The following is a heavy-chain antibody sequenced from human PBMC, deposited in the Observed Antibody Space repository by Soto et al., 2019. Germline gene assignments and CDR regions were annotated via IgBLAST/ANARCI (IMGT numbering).Heavy chain of an antibody. CDR3: ARDYYDSSGYPSFDY. CDR1: GFTFSSYG. Sequence: QPVGSLRLSCAASGFTFSSYGMHWVRQAPGKGLEWVAVIWYDGSNKYYADSVKGRFTISRDNSKNTLYLQMNSLRAEDTAVYYCARDYYDSSGYPSFDYWGQGTLVTVSS. J-gene: IGHJ4*02. D-gene: IGHD3-22*01. V-gene: IGHV3-33*01. CDR2: IWYDGSNK.